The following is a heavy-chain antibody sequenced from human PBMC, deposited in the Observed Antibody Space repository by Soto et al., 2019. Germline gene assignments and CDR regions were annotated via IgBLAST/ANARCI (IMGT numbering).Heavy chain of an antibody. CDR3: TTDSHRRGSESFDS. J-gene: IGHJ3*02. V-gene: IGHV3-15*01. D-gene: IGHD3-10*01. Sequence: GGSLRLSCAASGFTFSNAWMSWVRQAPGKGLEWVGRSKSKTDGGTTAYAAPVKGRFTISRDDSKDMLYWQMNSLKSEVTPVYYCTTDSHRRGSESFDSWGQGTMVTVSS. CDR1: GFTFSNAW. CDR2: SKSKTDGGTT.